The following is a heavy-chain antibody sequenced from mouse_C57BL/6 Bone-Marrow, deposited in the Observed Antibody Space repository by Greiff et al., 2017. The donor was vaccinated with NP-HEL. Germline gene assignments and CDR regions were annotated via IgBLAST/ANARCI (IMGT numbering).Heavy chain of an antibody. V-gene: IGHV3-1*01. Sequence: EVQRVESGPGMVKPSQSLSLTCTVTGYSITSGYDWHWIRHFPGNKLEWMGYISYSGSTNYNPSLKSRISITHDTSKNHFFLKLNSVTTEDTATYYCARVLRPYYWYFDVWGTGTTVTVSS. D-gene: IGHD2-4*01. CDR2: ISYSGST. CDR1: GYSITSGYD. CDR3: ARVLRPYYWYFDV. J-gene: IGHJ1*03.